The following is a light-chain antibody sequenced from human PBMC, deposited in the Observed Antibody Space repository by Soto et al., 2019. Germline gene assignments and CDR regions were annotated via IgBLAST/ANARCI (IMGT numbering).Light chain of an antibody. Sequence: EIVLTQSPGTLSLSPGERATLSCRASQSVSSSYLAWYQQKPGQAPRLLIYGASSRATGVPDRFGASGSGTDFTLTISRLEPEDFAVYFCHQYDSSPQAFGGGTKVDIK. CDR1: QSVSSSY. CDR2: GAS. CDR3: HQYDSSPQA. J-gene: IGKJ4*01. V-gene: IGKV3-20*01.